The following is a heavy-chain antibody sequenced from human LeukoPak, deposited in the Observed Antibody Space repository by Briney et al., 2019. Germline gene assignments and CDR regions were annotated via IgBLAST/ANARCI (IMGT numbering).Heavy chain of an antibody. J-gene: IGHJ4*02. CDR2: ISYDGSNK. CDR1: GFTFSSYA. D-gene: IGHD4-17*01. V-gene: IGHV3-30*04. Sequence: GGSLRLSCAASGFTFSSYAMRWVRQAAGKGLEWAAVISYDGSNKYCADSVKCRFTISRDNSRYTRNLQMNSLRAEDTAVYYCARGLGLGSHTVFGYWGQGTLVTVSS. CDR3: ARGLGLGSHTVFGY.